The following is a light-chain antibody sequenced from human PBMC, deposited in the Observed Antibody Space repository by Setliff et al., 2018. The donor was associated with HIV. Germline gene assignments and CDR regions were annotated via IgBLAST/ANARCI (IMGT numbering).Light chain of an antibody. Sequence: QSALTQPPSASGTPGQRVTISCSGSSSNIGSNTVNWYQQLPGTAPKLLIYSNNQRPSGVPDRFSGSKSGTSASLAISGLQSEDEADYYCAAWDDGLNAVVFGGGTKVTVL. CDR2: SNN. V-gene: IGLV1-44*01. CDR3: AAWDDGLNAVV. J-gene: IGLJ2*01. CDR1: SSNIGSNT.